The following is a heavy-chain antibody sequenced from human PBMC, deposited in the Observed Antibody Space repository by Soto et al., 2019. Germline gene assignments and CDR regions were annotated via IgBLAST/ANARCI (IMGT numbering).Heavy chain of an antibody. V-gene: IGHV3-64*01. J-gene: IGHJ4*02. D-gene: IGHD2-2*01. CDR3: ARGGPYQLPSAFDY. CDR2: IGNNGVST. Sequence: GGSLRLSCVASGFSFSNYAMHWVRQAPGKGLEYVSAIGNNGVSTYYANSVKGRFIISRDNSKNTLYLQMGSLRAEDMAVYYCARGGPYQLPSAFDYWGQGPLVTVSS. CDR1: GFSFSNYA.